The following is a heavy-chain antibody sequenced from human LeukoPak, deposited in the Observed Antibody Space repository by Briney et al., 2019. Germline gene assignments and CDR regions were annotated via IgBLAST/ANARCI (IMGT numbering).Heavy chain of an antibody. Sequence: GGSLRLSCAASGLTFSSYWMSWVRQAPGKGLEWVANIKQDGSEKYYVDSVKGRFTISRDNAKNSLYLQMNSLRAEDTAVYYCARIRRGWSQNWDYWGQGTLVTVSS. V-gene: IGHV3-7*01. CDR3: ARIRRGWSQNWDY. D-gene: IGHD6-19*01. CDR1: GLTFSSYW. CDR2: IKQDGSEK. J-gene: IGHJ4*02.